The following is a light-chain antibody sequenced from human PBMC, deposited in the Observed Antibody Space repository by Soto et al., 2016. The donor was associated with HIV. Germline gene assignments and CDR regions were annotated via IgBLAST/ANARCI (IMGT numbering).Light chain of an antibody. Sequence: SYELTQPLSVSVSPGQTVSIACSGDQLGDKYVCWYQQKPGLSPVLVVYQDTKRPSGIPERFSGSNSGNTVTLTIRGAQAMDEADYYCQTWDGSTVVFGGGTKLTVL. J-gene: IGLJ2*01. CDR2: QDT. CDR1: QLGDKY. V-gene: IGLV3-1*01. CDR3: QTWDGSTVV.